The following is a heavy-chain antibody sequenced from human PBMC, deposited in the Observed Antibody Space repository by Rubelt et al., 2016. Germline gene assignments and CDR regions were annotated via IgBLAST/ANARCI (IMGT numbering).Heavy chain of an antibody. CDR2: INHSGST. J-gene: IGHJ4*02. V-gene: IGHV4-34*01. D-gene: IGHD6-6*01. Sequence: QVQLQQWGTGLLKPSETLSLTCAVYGGSFSGHFWSWIRQPPGKGLEWIGEINHSGSTYYSPSPKGRVPISVETSKNQFSLILRAVTAADTAVYYCARGQYRRDYWGQGTLVTVSS. CDR3: ARGQYRRDY. CDR1: GGSFSGHF.